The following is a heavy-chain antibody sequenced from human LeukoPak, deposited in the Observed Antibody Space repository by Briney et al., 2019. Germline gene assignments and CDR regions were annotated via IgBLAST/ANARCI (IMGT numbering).Heavy chain of an antibody. Sequence: SETLSLTCTVSGGSLSSYYWSWLRQPPGKGLEWIGYIYYSGSTNYNPSLKSRVTISVDTSKNQFSLKLSSVTAADTAVYYCASGYSSGWYAPSLDYWGQGTLVTVSS. CDR1: GGSLSSYY. V-gene: IGHV4-59*01. CDR3: ASGYSSGWYAPSLDY. D-gene: IGHD6-19*01. J-gene: IGHJ4*02. CDR2: IYYSGST.